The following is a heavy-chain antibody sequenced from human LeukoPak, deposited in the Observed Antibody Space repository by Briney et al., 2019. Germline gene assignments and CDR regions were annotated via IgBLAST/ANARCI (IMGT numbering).Heavy chain of an antibody. CDR3: AKGHYGSGSYYYIDY. CDR1: GFTFSSYG. CDR2: ISYDGSNK. D-gene: IGHD3-10*01. J-gene: IGHJ4*02. V-gene: IGHV3-30*18. Sequence: GGSLRLSCAASGFTFSSYGMPWVRQAPGRGLEWVAVISYDGSNKYYADSVKGRFTISRDNSKNTLYLQMNSLRAGDTAVYYCAKGHYGSGSYYYIDYWGQGTLVTVSS.